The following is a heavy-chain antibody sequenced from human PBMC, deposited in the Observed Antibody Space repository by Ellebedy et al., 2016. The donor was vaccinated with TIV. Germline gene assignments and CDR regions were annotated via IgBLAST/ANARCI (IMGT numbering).Heavy chain of an antibody. CDR3: ARDLYYYDSSDSDWYSDL. CDR1: GVSISSGGCY. D-gene: IGHD3-22*01. V-gene: IGHV4-31*03. CDR2: IYYSGST. J-gene: IGHJ2*01. Sequence: MPSETLSLTCTVSGVSISSGGCYWSWIRQRPGKGLEWIGYIYYSGSTYYNPSLKSRVTISVDTTKNQFSLKLSSVTVADTAVYYCARDLYYYDSSDSDWYSDLWGRGTLVIVSS.